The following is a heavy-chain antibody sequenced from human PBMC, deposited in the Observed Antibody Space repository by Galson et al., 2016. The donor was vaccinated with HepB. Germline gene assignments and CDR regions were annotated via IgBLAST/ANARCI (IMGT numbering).Heavy chain of an antibody. J-gene: IGHJ4*02. CDR3: ARHLGDGDNLYYFDY. D-gene: IGHD5-24*01. Sequence: QSGAEVKKPGESLKISCKGSGYNFANTWIGWVRQMPGKGLEYMGIMYPGDSDTRYSPSSQGQVTISADKSISTAYLQWSSLKAPDTAMYYCARHLGDGDNLYYFDYWGQGTLVTVSS. CDR1: GYNFANTW. CDR2: MYPGDSDT. V-gene: IGHV5-51*01.